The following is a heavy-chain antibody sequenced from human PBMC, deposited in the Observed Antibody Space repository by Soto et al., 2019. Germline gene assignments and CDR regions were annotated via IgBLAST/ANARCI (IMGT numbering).Heavy chain of an antibody. CDR2: ISSSSSTI. D-gene: IGHD3-3*01. Sequence: EVQLVESGGGLVQPGGSLRLSCAASGFTFSSYSMNWVRQATGKGLEWVSYISSSSSTIYYADSVKGRFTISRDNAKNSLYLQMNSLRDEDTAVYYCARIVGLRVLEWLHYGMDVWGQGTTVTVSS. CDR3: ARIVGLRVLEWLHYGMDV. J-gene: IGHJ6*02. V-gene: IGHV3-48*02. CDR1: GFTFSSYS.